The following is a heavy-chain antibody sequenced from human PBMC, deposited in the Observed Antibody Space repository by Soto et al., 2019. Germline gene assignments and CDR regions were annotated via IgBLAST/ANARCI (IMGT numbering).Heavy chain of an antibody. J-gene: IGHJ5*02. D-gene: IGHD2-2*01. V-gene: IGHV2-26*01. CDR2: IFSNDEK. Sequence: SGPTLVNPTETLTLTCTVSGFSLSNARMGVSWIRQPPGKALEWLAHIFSNDEKSYSTSLKSRLTISKDTSKSQVVLTMTNMDPVDTATYYCARITLGYCISTSCPEYNWFDPWGQGTLVTVSS. CDR1: GFSLSNARMG. CDR3: ARITLGYCISTSCPEYNWFDP.